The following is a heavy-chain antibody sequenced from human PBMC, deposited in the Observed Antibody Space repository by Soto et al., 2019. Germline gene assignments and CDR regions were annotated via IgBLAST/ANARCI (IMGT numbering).Heavy chain of an antibody. V-gene: IGHV3-9*01. CDR1: GFTFDDYA. D-gene: IGHD6-13*01. CDR2: ISWNSGSI. Sequence: GGSLRLSCAASGFTFDDYAMHWVRQAPGKGLEWVSGISWNSGSIGYADSVKGRFTISRDNAKNSLYLQMNSLRAEDTALYYCAKDRAPYSSSPYYWGQGTLVTVSS. CDR3: AKDRAPYSSSPYY. J-gene: IGHJ4*02.